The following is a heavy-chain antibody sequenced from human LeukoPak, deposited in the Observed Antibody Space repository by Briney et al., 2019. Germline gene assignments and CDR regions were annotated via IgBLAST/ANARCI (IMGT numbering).Heavy chain of an antibody. CDR1: GGSISSSFYY. Sequence: KASETLSLTCTVSGGSISSSFYYWGWIRQPPGKGLEWIGSIYHSGSTYYNPSLKSRVTISVDTSRNQFSLNLSSVTAADTAVYYCARSVTTLFLGDDYWGQGTLVTVSS. V-gene: IGHV4-39*01. CDR3: ARSVTTLFLGDDY. CDR2: IYHSGST. J-gene: IGHJ4*02. D-gene: IGHD4-17*01.